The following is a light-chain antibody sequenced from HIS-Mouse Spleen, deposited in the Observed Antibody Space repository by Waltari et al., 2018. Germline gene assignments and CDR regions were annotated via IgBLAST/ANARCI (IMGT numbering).Light chain of an antibody. Sequence: EIVLTQSPATLSLSPGERATLPCRASQSVSSYVAWYQQKPGQAPRLLIYDASNRATGIPARFSGSGSGTDFTLTISSLEPEDFAVYYCQQRSNWPYTFGQGTKLEIK. CDR2: DAS. CDR3: QQRSNWPYT. CDR1: QSVSSY. J-gene: IGKJ2*01. V-gene: IGKV3-11*01.